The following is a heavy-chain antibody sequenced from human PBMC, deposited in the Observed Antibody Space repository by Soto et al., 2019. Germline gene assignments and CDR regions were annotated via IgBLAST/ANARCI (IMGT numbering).Heavy chain of an antibody. CDR3: ARALAADGDS. J-gene: IGHJ5*02. CDR1: GFSFSTDW. CDR2: IKQDGSET. D-gene: IGHD6-13*01. Sequence: EVQLVESGGGFVQPGGSLRLSCAASGFSFSTDWMHWVRQAPGKGLEWVANIKQDGSETYYVDSVKGRFTISRDNAKNSLFLQMNGLRAEDTALYYCARALAADGDSWGQGTLVTVSS. V-gene: IGHV3-7*01.